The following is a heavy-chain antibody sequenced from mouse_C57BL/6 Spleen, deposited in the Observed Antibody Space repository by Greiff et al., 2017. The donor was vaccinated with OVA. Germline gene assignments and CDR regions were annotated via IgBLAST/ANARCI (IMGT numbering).Heavy chain of an antibody. CDR2: IYPGDGDT. CDR1: GFAFSSYW. V-gene: IGHV1-82*01. CDR3: SRDYGIGYSAMGY. Sequence: VQLQQSGPELVKPGGSVKLSCTASGFAFSSYWMNWVQQRPGKGLEWIGRIYPGDGDTNYNGKFKGKATLTADKSSSTTYMQLRSLTSKDAAISFCSRDYGIGYSAMGYWGQGTSVTVST. D-gene: IGHD1-1*01. J-gene: IGHJ4*01.